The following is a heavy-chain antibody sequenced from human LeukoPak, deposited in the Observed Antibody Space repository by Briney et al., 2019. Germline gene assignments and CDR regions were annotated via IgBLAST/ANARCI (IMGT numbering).Heavy chain of an antibody. Sequence: PSETLSLTCTVSGGSISSYYWSWIRQPPGKGLEWIGYIYYNGSTNYNPSLKSRVTISVDTSKNQFSLKLSSVTAADTAVYYCARARSSWYLVDYWGQGTLVTVSS. CDR3: ARARSSWYLVDY. J-gene: IGHJ4*02. CDR1: GGSISSYY. D-gene: IGHD6-13*01. CDR2: IYYNGST. V-gene: IGHV4-59*01.